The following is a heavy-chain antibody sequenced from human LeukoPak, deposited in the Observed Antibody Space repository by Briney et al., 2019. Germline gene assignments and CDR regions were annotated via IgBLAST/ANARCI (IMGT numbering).Heavy chain of an antibody. Sequence: ASVKVSCKASGYTLTSYDINWVRQATGQGLEWMGWMNPNSGNTGYAQKFQGRVTITRNTSISTAYMELSSLRSEDTAVYYCARGLRYCSSTSCYVFDIWGQGTMVTVSS. J-gene: IGHJ3*02. CDR2: MNPNSGNT. CDR1: GYTLTSYD. D-gene: IGHD2-2*01. V-gene: IGHV1-8*03. CDR3: ARGLRYCSSTSCYVFDI.